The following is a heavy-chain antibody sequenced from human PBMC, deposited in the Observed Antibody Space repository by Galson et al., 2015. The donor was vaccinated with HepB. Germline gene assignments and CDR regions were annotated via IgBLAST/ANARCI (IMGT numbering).Heavy chain of an antibody. J-gene: IGHJ4*02. CDR3: VDEGSGWYRRLDY. CDR1: GFTFSSYA. V-gene: IGHV3-64D*06. Sequence: SLRLSCAASGFTFSSYAMHWVRQAPGKGLEYVSAISSNGGSTYYADSVKGRFTISRDNSKNTLYLQMSSLRAEDTAVYYCVDEGSGWYRRLDYWGQGTLVTVSS. CDR2: ISSNGGST. D-gene: IGHD6-19*01.